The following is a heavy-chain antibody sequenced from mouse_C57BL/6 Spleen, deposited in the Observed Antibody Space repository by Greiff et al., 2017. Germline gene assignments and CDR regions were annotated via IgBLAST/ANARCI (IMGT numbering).Heavy chain of an antibody. V-gene: IGHV1-74*01. CDR1: GYTFTSYW. Sequence: VQLQQPGAELVKPGASVKVSCKASGYTFTSYWMHWVKQRPGQGLEWIGRIHPSDSDTNYNQKFKGKATLTVDKSSSTAYMQLSSLTSEDSAVYDCATSYYSNPWFAYWGQGTLVTVSA. J-gene: IGHJ3*01. CDR2: IHPSDSDT. D-gene: IGHD2-5*01. CDR3: ATSYYSNPWFAY.